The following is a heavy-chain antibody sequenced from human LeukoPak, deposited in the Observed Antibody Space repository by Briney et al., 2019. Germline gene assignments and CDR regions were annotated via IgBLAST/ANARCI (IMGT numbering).Heavy chain of an antibody. CDR2: FSGSGGNT. Sequence: GGSLRLSCAASGFTFSSYAMSWVRQAPGKGLEWVSAFSGSGGNTYYADSVKGRFTVSRDNSKNTLYVQMKSLRAEDTAVYYCAKDFVVVPGNVNYFDYWGQGTLVTVSS. CDR3: AKDFVVVPGNVNYFDY. CDR1: GFTFSSYA. D-gene: IGHD2-21*02. V-gene: IGHV3-23*01. J-gene: IGHJ4*02.